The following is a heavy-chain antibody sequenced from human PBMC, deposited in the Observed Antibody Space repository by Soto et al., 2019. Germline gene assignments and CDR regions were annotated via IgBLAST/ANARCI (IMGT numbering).Heavy chain of an antibody. CDR3: ARLYCSASSCYSVGAFDI. Sequence: GGSLRLSCAASGFTFSSYGMHWVRQAPGKGLEWVALIWFDGSDKYSADSVKGRFTISRDNPKNTLYLQMNSLRAEDTAVYYCARLYCSASSCYSVGAFDIWGQGTMVTVSS. CDR2: IWFDGSDK. D-gene: IGHD2-15*01. J-gene: IGHJ3*02. CDR1: GFTFSSYG. V-gene: IGHV3-33*03.